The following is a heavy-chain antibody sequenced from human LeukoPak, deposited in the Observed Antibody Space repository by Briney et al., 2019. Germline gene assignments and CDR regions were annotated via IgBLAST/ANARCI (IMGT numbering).Heavy chain of an antibody. CDR3: ARAVSTYYDFWSGSDWFDP. J-gene: IGHJ5*02. CDR2: ISYDGSNK. D-gene: IGHD3-3*01. CDR1: GFTFSSYS. V-gene: IGHV3-30*03. Sequence: GGSLRLSCAASGFTFSSYSMNWVRQAPGKGLEWVAVISYDGSNKYYADSVKGRFTISRDNSKNTLYLQMNSLRAEDTAVYYCARAVSTYYDFWSGSDWFDPWGQGTLVTVSS.